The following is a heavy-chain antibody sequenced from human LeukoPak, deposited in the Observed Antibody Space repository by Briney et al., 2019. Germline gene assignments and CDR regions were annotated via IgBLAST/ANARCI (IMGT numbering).Heavy chain of an antibody. D-gene: IGHD3-10*01. CDR1: GDSISSSNW. CDR3: ARHGYYGSGFYFDY. V-gene: IGHV4-4*02. J-gene: IGHJ4*02. CDR2: VYHSGNT. Sequence: SETLSLTCALSGDSISSSNWWIWVRPPPGKGLEWIGKVYHSGNTNYNPSLNSRVTISVDTSKNQFSLKLSSATAADTAVYYCARHGYYGSGFYFDYWGQGTLVTVSS.